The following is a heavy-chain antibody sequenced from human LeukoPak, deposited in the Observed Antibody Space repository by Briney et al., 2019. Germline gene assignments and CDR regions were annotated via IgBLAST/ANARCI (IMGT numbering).Heavy chain of an antibody. CDR2: ISYSGST. D-gene: IGHD4-17*01. Sequence: PSETLSLTCSVSGASIGSFHWSWIRQPPGKGLEWIGYISYSGSTNCNPSLTSRVTVSVDTSKSQFSLKLSSVTAADTAIYYCAREVDYGDRIFDYWGQGTLVTVSS. CDR1: GASIGSFH. CDR3: AREVDYGDRIFDY. V-gene: IGHV4-59*01. J-gene: IGHJ4*02.